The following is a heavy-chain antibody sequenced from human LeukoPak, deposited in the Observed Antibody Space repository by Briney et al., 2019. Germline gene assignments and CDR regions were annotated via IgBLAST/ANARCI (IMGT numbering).Heavy chain of an antibody. J-gene: IGHJ4*02. V-gene: IGHV3-21*01. Sequence: GSLRLSCAASGFTFSSYSMNWVRQAPGKGLEWVSSISSSSSYIYYADSVKGRFTISRDNAKNSLYLQMNSLRAEDTAVYYCARDSGVSSSFDYWGQGTLVTVSS. D-gene: IGHD6-6*01. CDR2: ISSSSSYI. CDR1: GFTFSSYS. CDR3: ARDSGVSSSFDY.